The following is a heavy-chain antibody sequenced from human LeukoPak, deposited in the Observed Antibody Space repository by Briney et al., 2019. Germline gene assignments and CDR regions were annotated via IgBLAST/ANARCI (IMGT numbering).Heavy chain of an antibody. CDR3: ARGPNSSTFGSAYYYYMDV. Sequence: ASVKVSCKASGYMFTNYDINWVRQATGQGLEWMGWMNPQSGNTGYAQKFRGRVTITRDTSITTAYMELSSLRSEDTAAYYCARGPNSSTFGSAYYYYMDVWGKGTRSPSP. V-gene: IGHV1-8*03. D-gene: IGHD2-2*01. CDR1: GYMFTNYD. CDR2: MNPQSGNT. J-gene: IGHJ6*03.